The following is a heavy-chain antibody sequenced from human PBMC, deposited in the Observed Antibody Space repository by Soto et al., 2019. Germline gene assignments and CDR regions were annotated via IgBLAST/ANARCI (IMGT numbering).Heavy chain of an antibody. V-gene: IGHV1-69*13. D-gene: IGHD5-12*01. CDR3: AGPGGYDSGGTANYYYYGMDV. Sequence: GASVKVSCKASGGTFSSYAISWVRQAPGQGLEWMGGIIPIFGTANYAQKFQGRVTITADESTSTAYMELSSLRSEDTAVYYCAGPGGYDSGGTANYYYYGMDVWGQGTTVTVSS. J-gene: IGHJ6*02. CDR1: GGTFSSYA. CDR2: IIPIFGTA.